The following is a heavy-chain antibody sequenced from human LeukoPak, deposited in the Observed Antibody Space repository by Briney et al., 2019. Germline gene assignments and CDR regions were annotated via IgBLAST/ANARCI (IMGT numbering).Heavy chain of an antibody. V-gene: IGHV1-69*05. CDR2: IIPIFDTA. D-gene: IGHD3-22*01. J-gene: IGHJ5*02. Sequence: GSSVKVSCKASGGTFSSYAISWVRQAPEQGLEWMGGIIPIFDTANYAQKFQGRVTITTDESTSTAYMELSSLRSEDTAVYYCARDDDSRPAHGTMGFDPWGQGTLVTVSS. CDR1: GGTFSSYA. CDR3: ARDDDSRPAHGTMGFDP.